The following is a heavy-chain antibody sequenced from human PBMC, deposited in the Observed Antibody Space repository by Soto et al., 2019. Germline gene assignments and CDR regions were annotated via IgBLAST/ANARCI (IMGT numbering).Heavy chain of an antibody. CDR3: ARDPWRTPPEAAFDV. J-gene: IGHJ3*01. CDR1: GGSISSAGYY. D-gene: IGHD1-1*01. CDR2: IYFSGVT. Sequence: QVQLQESGPGLVEPSQTLSLTCTVSGGSISSAGYYWSWLRQRPGKVLEWIGYIYFSGVTYYNPSLESRVTISVDTSKNQFSLRLSSVTAADTAVYYCARDPWRTPPEAAFDVWGQGTKVTVSS. V-gene: IGHV4-31*03.